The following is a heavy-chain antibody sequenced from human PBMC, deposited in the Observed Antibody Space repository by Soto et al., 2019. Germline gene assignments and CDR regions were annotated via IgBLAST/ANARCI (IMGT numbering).Heavy chain of an antibody. CDR1: GFTFSSYA. CDR2: ISGSGGST. CDR3: AKWMSYYYDSSGYYNDY. D-gene: IGHD3-22*01. V-gene: IGHV3-23*01. Sequence: GGSLRLSCAASGFTFSSYAMSWVRQAPGKGLEWVSAISGSGGSTYYADSVKGRFTISRDNSKNTLYLQMNSLRAEDTAVYYCAKWMSYYYDSSGYYNDYWGQGTLVTVSS. J-gene: IGHJ4*02.